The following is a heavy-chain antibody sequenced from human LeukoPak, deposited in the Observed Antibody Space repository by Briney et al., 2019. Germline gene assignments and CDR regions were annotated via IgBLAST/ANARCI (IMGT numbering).Heavy chain of an antibody. D-gene: IGHD3-22*01. Sequence: SETLSLTCAVYGGSFNGYYWTWIRKTPGKGLEWVGEISQRGSATYSPYLKSRVLISMDMSKNQFSLKLTSVTAADTGVYYCARVISLRIGYLQQPVRHHMDVWGKGTTVIVSS. CDR2: ISQRGSA. J-gene: IGHJ6*03. CDR3: ARVISLRIGYLQQPVRHHMDV. CDR1: GGSFNGYY. V-gene: IGHV4-34*01.